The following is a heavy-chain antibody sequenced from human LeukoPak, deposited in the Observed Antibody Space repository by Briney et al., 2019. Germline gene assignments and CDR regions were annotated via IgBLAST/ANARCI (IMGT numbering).Heavy chain of an antibody. CDR2: IGAKGTST. D-gene: IGHD6-6*01. Sequence: GGSLRLSCAASGFTFSSYAMSWVRQAPGKGLEWVSAIGAKGTSTYYADSVKGRFTISRDNSKNTLYLQMNSLPAEDTAVYYCVKDLGALSDGSSPYWGQGTLVTVSS. V-gene: IGHV3-23*01. CDR3: VKDLGALSDGSSPY. J-gene: IGHJ4*02. CDR1: GFTFSSYA.